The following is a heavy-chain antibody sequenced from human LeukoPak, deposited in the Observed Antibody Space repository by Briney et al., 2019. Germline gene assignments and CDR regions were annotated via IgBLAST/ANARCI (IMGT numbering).Heavy chain of an antibody. CDR1: GFPFGDYA. Sequence: GGSLRLSCTASGFPFGDYAMSWVRQAPGKGLEWVGCIRSKAYGGTTEYAASVKGRFTISRDDSKSIAYLQMNSLKTEDTAVYYCTRVRGVLWFGENWFDPWGQGTLVTVSS. D-gene: IGHD3-10*01. J-gene: IGHJ5*02. V-gene: IGHV3-49*04. CDR2: IRSKAYGGTT. CDR3: TRVRGVLWFGENWFDP.